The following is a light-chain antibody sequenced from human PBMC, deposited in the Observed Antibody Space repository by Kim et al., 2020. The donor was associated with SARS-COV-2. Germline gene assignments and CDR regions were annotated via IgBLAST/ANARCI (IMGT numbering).Light chain of an antibody. V-gene: IGKV3-11*01. CDR1: QSINNY. J-gene: IGKJ5*01. CDR2: DAS. Sequence: LSPGERATLSCRASQSINNYLGWYLQKPGQAPRLLIYDASNRATGTPPRFSGSGYGTDFTLTISSLEPEDFAVYYCQQRHKWPPTFGQGTRLEIK. CDR3: QQRHKWPPT.